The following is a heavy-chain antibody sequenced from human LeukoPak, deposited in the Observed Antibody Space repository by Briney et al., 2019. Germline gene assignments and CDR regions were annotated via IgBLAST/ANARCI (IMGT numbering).Heavy chain of an antibody. D-gene: IGHD6-13*01. J-gene: IGHJ3*02. CDR2: IYPGDSDT. V-gene: IGHV5-51*03. CDR3: ARRQYSSSWASDAFDI. Sequence: KPGESLKISCKGSGYSFTSYWIGWVRQMPGKGLEWMGIIYPGDSDTRYSPSFQGQVTISADKSISTAYLQWSSLKASDTAMYYSARRQYSSSWASDAFDIWGQVTMVTVSS. CDR1: GYSFTSYW.